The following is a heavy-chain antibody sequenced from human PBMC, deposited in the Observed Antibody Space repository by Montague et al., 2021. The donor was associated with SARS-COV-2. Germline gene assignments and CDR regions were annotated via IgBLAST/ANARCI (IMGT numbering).Heavy chain of an antibody. CDR1: GFTFNDYA. CDR3: AKAPWGSDWYYFDY. V-gene: IGHV3-9*01. D-gene: IGHD3-9*01. J-gene: IGHJ4*02. Sequence: SLRLSCAASGFTFNDYAMHWARQAPGAGLEWVAGVDWSSGFFAYADSVRGRFTISRDNAKNSLYLQMNSLKVEDTALYYCAKAPWGSDWYYFDYWGQGTLVTVSS. CDR2: VDWSSGFF.